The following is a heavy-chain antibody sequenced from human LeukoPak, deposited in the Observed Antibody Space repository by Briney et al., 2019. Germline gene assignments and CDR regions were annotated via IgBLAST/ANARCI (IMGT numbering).Heavy chain of an antibody. J-gene: IGHJ1*01. V-gene: IGHV3-33*01. CDR1: GFTFSSYG. CDR2: IWYDGSNK. Sequence: GGSLRLSCAASGFTFSSYGMHWVRQAPGKGLEWVAVIWYDGSNKYYADSVKGRFTISRDNSKNTLYLQMNSLRAVDTAVYYCARDPQIGADYFQHWGQGTLVTVSS. CDR3: ARDPQIGADYFQH. D-gene: IGHD3-22*01.